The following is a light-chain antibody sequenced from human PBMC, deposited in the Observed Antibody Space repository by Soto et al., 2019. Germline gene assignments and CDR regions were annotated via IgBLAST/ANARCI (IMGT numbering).Light chain of an antibody. CDR1: SSDVGGYNY. J-gene: IGLJ3*02. Sequence: QSVLTQPASVSGSPGQSITISCTGTSSDVGGYNYVSWYQQNPGKAPKLIIYEVSRRPAGVSSRFSGSKSGNTASLTISALQAEDEADYYCSSYTSSNTVFGGGTKLTVL. CDR2: EVS. V-gene: IGLV2-14*01. CDR3: SSYTSSNTV.